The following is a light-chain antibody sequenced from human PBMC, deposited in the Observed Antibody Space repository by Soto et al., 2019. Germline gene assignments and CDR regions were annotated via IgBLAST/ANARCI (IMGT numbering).Light chain of an antibody. CDR1: FSNIGDNA. J-gene: IGLJ1*01. Sequence: QSALTQPPSVSATPGQRVNISCSGSFSNIGDNAVNWYQQLPGAAPTLLIYLNDQRPSGVPDRFSGSKSGTSASLAISGLQSEDEADYYCAAWDDSLNALFGTGTKVTVL. V-gene: IGLV1-44*01. CDR2: LND. CDR3: AAWDDSLNAL.